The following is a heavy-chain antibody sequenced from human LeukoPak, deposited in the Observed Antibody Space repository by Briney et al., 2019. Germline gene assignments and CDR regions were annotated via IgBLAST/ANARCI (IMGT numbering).Heavy chain of an antibody. CDR3: ARSAYSSGFYYFDF. V-gene: IGHV4-59*08. Sequence: SETLSLTCSVSGVTISNYYWSWLRQPPGKGREWIGYIYYSGSTNDNPSLGRGAIISRDTSKNQFSLKRRSVTAADTAVYYCARSAYSSGFYYFDFWGQGALVTVSS. CDR2: IYYSGST. CDR1: GVTISNYY. D-gene: IGHD3-22*01. J-gene: IGHJ4*02.